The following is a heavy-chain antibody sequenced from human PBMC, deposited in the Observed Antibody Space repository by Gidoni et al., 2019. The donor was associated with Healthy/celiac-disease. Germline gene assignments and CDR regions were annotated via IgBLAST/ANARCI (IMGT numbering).Heavy chain of an antibody. CDR3: ATGSYYPPNP. J-gene: IGHJ5*02. CDR2: ISSSSSYL. D-gene: IGHD1-26*01. CDR1: GFTFSSYS. V-gene: IGHV3-21*01. Sequence: EVQLVESGGGLVKPGGSLRLSCAASGFTFSSYSMNWVRQAPGKGLEWGSSISSSSSYLYYAHSVKGRFTISRDNAQNSLYPQMNSLRAEDTAVYYCATGSYYPPNPWGQGTLVTVSS.